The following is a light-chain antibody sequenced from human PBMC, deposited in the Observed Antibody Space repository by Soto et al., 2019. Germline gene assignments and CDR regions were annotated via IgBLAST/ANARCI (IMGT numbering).Light chain of an antibody. V-gene: IGKV3-11*01. CDR1: QSVGDY. CDR2: DAS. Sequence: EIVLTQSPATLSLSLGERATHSCRASQSVGDYLAWYQQQPGQPPRLLISDASNRAAGIPARFSGSGSGTDFTLTISSLEPEDFAVYYCQQRGNLYTFGQGTKLEIK. J-gene: IGKJ2*01. CDR3: QQRGNLYT.